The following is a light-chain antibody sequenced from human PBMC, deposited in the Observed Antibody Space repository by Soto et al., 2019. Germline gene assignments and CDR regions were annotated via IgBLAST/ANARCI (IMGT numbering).Light chain of an antibody. J-gene: IGKJ1*01. CDR2: GAS. Sequence: IVLTQSPGTLSLSPGERATLSCRASQSVSSPYLAWYQQKPGQAPRLLIFGASSRPTGIPDRFSGSGSGTDFTLTISILEPEDFAVYYCQHYATSPGSFGQGTKVEI. CDR1: QSVSSPY. CDR3: QHYATSPGS. V-gene: IGKV3-20*01.